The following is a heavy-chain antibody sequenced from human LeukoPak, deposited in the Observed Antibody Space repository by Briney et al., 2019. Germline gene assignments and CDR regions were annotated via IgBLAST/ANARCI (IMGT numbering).Heavy chain of an antibody. CDR3: AREATVTTSKAFDI. D-gene: IGHD4-17*01. CDR2: ISAYNGNT. V-gene: IGHV1-18*01. J-gene: IGHJ3*02. CDR1: GYTFTSYG. Sequence: GASVKVSCKASGYTFTSYGISWVRQAPGQGLEWMGWISAYNGNTNYAQKLQGRVTMTTDTSTSTAYMELRSLRSDDTAVYYCAREATVTTSKAFDIWGQGTMVTVSS.